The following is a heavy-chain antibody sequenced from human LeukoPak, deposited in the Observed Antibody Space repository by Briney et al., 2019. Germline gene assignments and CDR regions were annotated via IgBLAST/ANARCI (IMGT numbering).Heavy chain of an antibody. CDR2: ISSSGSTI. V-gene: IGHV3-48*01. CDR3: AREKAAAGTGGDWYFDL. J-gene: IGHJ2*01. CDR1: GFTFSRYG. Sequence: PGGSLRLSCAASGFTFSRYGMHWVRQAPGKGLGWVSYISSSGSTIYYADSVKGRFTISRDNSKNTLYLQMNSLRAEDTAVYYCAREKAAAGTGGDWYFDLWGRGTLVTVSS. D-gene: IGHD6-13*01.